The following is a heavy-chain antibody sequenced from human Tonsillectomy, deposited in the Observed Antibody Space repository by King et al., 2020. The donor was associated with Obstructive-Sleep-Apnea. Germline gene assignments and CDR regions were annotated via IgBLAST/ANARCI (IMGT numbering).Heavy chain of an antibody. V-gene: IGHV3-33*01. CDR3: AGDNPTTPLDY. CDR1: GFTFSTYG. D-gene: IGHD1-1*01. Sequence: VQLVESGGGVVQPGRSLRLSCAASGFTFSTYGMHWVRQAPGKGPEWVAVIWDDGSNKYYADSVKGRFTISRDNSKNTLYLQMNSLRAEDTAVYYCAGDNPTTPLDYWGQGTLVTVSS. J-gene: IGHJ4*02. CDR2: IWDDGSNK.